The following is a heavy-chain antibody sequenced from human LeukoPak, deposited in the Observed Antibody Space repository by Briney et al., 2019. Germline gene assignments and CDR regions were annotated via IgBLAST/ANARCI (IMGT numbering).Heavy chain of an antibody. CDR2: INWNGGST. V-gene: IGHV3-20*04. Sequence: GGSLRLSCAASGFTFDDYGMSWVRQAPGKGLEWVSGINWNGGSTGYADSVKGRFTISGDNAKNSLYLQMNSLRAEDTALYYCARGGRHYDILTGYLCYFDYWGQGALVTVSS. J-gene: IGHJ4*02. CDR3: ARGGRHYDILTGYLCYFDY. D-gene: IGHD3-9*01. CDR1: GFTFDDYG.